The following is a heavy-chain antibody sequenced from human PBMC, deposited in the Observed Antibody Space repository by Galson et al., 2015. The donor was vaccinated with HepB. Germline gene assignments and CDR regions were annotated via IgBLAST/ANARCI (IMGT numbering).Heavy chain of an antibody. V-gene: IGHV3-30-3*01. Sequence: SLRLSCAASGFSFSSYAMHWVRQAPGKGLEWVAVISYDESIKYYADSVKGRFTISRDNPKHTLYLQMNSLRAEDTAVYYCAKEKDRYQVVYWGFDPWGQGTLVTVSS. CDR2: ISYDESIK. CDR1: GFSFSSYA. CDR3: AKEKDRYQVVYWGFDP. J-gene: IGHJ5*02. D-gene: IGHD2-2*02.